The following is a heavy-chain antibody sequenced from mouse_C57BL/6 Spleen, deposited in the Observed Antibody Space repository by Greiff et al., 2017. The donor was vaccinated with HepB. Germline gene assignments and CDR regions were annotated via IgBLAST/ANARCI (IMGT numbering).Heavy chain of an antibody. J-gene: IGHJ2*01. V-gene: IGHV1-59*01. CDR1: GYTFTSYW. Sequence: QVQLQQPGAELVRPGTSVKLSCKASGYTFTSYWMHWVKQRPGQGLEWIGVIDPSDSYTNYNQKFKGKATLTVDTSSSTAYMQLSSLTSEDSAVYYCAREPGSSYYFDYWGQGTTLTVSS. D-gene: IGHD1-1*01. CDR3: AREPGSSYYFDY. CDR2: IDPSDSYT.